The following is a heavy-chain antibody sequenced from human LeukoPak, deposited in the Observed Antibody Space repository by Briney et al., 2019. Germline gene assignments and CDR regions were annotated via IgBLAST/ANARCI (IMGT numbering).Heavy chain of an antibody. CDR3: ARDLRSDTYYDFWSGFHYYYGMDV. D-gene: IGHD3-3*01. CDR1: GGTFSSYA. J-gene: IGHJ6*02. Sequence: SVKVSCKASGGTFSSYAISWVRQAPGQGLEWMGRIIPILGIANYAQKFQGRVTMTRDTSTSTVYMELSSLRSEDTAVYYCARDLRSDTYYDFWSGFHYYYGMDVRGQGTTVTVSS. V-gene: IGHV1-69*04. CDR2: IIPILGIA.